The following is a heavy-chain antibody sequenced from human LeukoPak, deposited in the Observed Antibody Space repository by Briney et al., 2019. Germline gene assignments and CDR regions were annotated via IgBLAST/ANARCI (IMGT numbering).Heavy chain of an antibody. D-gene: IGHD4-17*01. CDR1: GFTFTTYW. V-gene: IGHV3-7*03. CDR3: ARRGTVTRSFDY. J-gene: IGHJ4*02. CDR2: IKQDGTEK. Sequence: GESLRLSCAASGFTFTTYWMSWVRQAPGKGLEWVANIKQDGTEKYYVDSVKGRFTISRDNAKNSLYLQMNSLRAEDTAVYYCARRGTVTRSFDYWGQGTLVTVSS.